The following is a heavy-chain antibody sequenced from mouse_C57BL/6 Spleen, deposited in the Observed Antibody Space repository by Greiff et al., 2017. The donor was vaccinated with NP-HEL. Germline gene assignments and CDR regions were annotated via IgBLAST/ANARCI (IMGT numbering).Heavy chain of an antibody. D-gene: IGHD2-2*01. CDR1: GYTFTSYW. V-gene: IGHV1-55*01. CDR2: LYPGSGST. CDR3: ARSGGYAWFAY. Sequence: VQLQQPGAELVKPGASVKMSCKASGYTFTSYWITWVKQRPGQGLEWIGDLYPGSGSTNYNEKLKSKATLTVDTSSSTAYMQLSSLTSEDSAVYYCARSGGYAWFAYWGQGTLVTVSA. J-gene: IGHJ3*01.